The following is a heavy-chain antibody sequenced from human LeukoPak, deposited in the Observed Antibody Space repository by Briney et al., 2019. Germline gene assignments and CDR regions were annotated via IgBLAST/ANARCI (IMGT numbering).Heavy chain of an antibody. V-gene: IGHV3-66*04. CDR3: ASHSGPFPEPPIDY. D-gene: IGHD3-10*01. J-gene: IGHJ4*02. Sequence: PGGSLRLSCAASGFTVSSNYMSWVRQAPGKGLEWVSVIYSGGSTYYADSVKGRFTISRDNSKNTLYLQMNSLRAEDTAVYYCASHSGPFPEPPIDYWGQGTLVTVSS. CDR2: IYSGGST. CDR1: GFTVSSNY.